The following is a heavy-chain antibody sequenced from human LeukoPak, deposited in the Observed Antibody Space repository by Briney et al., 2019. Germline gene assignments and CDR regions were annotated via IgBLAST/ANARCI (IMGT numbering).Heavy chain of an antibody. Sequence: GGSLRLSCAASGFTFSSDAMSWVRQAPGKGLEWVSAISGSGGSTYYADSVKGRFTISRDNSKNTLYLQMNSLRAEDTAVYYCAKDRQESGIQIVPGAFDIWGQGTMVTVSS. V-gene: IGHV3-23*01. J-gene: IGHJ3*02. D-gene: IGHD6-13*01. CDR3: AKDRQESGIQIVPGAFDI. CDR1: GFTFSSDA. CDR2: ISGSGGST.